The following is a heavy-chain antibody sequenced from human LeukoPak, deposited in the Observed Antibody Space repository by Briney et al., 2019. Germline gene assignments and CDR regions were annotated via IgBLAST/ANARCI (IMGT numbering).Heavy chain of an antibody. D-gene: IGHD3-10*01. CDR1: GFTFSSYS. Sequence: GGSLRLSCAASGFTFSSYSMNWVRQAPGKGLEWVSSISSSSSYIYYADSVKGRFTISRDNAKNSLYLQMNSLRAEDTAVYYCARVKLLAWFDPWGQGTLVTVSS. CDR2: ISSSSSYI. J-gene: IGHJ5*02. CDR3: ARVKLLAWFDP. V-gene: IGHV3-21*01.